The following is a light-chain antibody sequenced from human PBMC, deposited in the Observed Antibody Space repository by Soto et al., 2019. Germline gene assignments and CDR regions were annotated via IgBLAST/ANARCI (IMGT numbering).Light chain of an antibody. J-gene: IGKJ4*01. CDR3: QQYNNWPPLT. Sequence: EVVMPQSPATLSVSPGERVTLSCRASQSVRSNLAWYLQKPGQAPRLLIYGASTRATGIPARFSASGSGTEFTLTISSLQSEDFAVYYCQQYNNWPPLTFGGGTKVEIK. CDR1: QSVRSN. V-gene: IGKV3-15*01. CDR2: GAS.